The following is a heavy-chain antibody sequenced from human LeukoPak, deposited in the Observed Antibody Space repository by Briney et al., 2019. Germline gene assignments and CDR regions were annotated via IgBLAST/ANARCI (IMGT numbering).Heavy chain of an antibody. J-gene: IGHJ4*02. Sequence: ASVKVSCKASGGTFSSYAISWVRQAPGQGLEWMGGNIPIFGTANYAQKFQGRVTITADESTSTAYMELSSLRSEDTAVYYCARGDSSGYQPVFFGGQGTLVTVSS. V-gene: IGHV1-69*13. D-gene: IGHD3-22*01. CDR3: ARGDSSGYQPVFF. CDR2: NIPIFGTA. CDR1: GGTFSSYA.